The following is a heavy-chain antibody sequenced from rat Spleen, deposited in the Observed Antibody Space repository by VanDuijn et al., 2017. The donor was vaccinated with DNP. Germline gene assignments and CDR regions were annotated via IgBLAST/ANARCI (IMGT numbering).Heavy chain of an antibody. V-gene: IGHV4-2*01. CDR3: GRVAYPGGAMDA. Sequence: EVKLVESGGGLVQPGRSLKLSCAASGFNFNDYWMGWVRQAPGKGLEWIVEINKDRSPIKYNPSLRDKFTISRDNGRNHLYLQRTKLGSEDTVIYYCGRVAYPGGAMDAWGQGISVTVSS. CDR2: INKDRSPI. J-gene: IGHJ4*01. D-gene: IGHD1-4*01. CDR1: GFNFNDYW.